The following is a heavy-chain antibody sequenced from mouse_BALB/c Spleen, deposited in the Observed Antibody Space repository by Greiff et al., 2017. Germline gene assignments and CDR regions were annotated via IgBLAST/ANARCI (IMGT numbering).Heavy chain of an antibody. CDR3: ARQYGNYVGFAY. Sequence: EVQRVESGGGLVQPGGSRKLSCAASGFTFSSFGMHWVRQAPEKGLEWVAYISSGSSTIYYADTVKGRFTISRDNPKNTLFLQMTSLRSEDTAMYYCARQYGNYVGFAYWGQGTLVTVSA. CDR2: ISSGSSTI. CDR1: GFTFSSFG. V-gene: IGHV5-17*02. J-gene: IGHJ3*01. D-gene: IGHD2-10*02.